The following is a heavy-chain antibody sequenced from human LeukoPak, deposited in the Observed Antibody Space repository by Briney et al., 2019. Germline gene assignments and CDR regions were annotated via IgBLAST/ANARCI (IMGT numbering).Heavy chain of an antibody. CDR2: IYSGGST. Sequence: GGSLRLSCAVSGFNVSSNYLNWVRQAPGKGPEWVSAIYSGGSTYYPDSVKGRFTISRDNSKNTLYLQMNSLRAEDTAVYHCARVDSRTAQFDYWGQGTLVTVSS. V-gene: IGHV3-66*01. CDR1: GFNVSSNY. D-gene: IGHD6-13*01. CDR3: ARVDSRTAQFDY. J-gene: IGHJ4*02.